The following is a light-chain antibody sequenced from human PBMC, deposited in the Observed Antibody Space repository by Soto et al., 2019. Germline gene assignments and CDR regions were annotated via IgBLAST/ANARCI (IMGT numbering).Light chain of an antibody. J-gene: IGLJ1*01. V-gene: IGLV3-21*02. Sequence: SYELTQPPSVSVAPGQTARITCGGNDIGSKTVHWYQQKPGQPPVMVVYDDSARPSGIPERFSGSNSGNTATLTISRVEAGDEADFYCQVWDSTSDLLYVFGTGTKVTVL. CDR2: DDS. CDR3: QVWDSTSDLLYV. CDR1: DIGSKT.